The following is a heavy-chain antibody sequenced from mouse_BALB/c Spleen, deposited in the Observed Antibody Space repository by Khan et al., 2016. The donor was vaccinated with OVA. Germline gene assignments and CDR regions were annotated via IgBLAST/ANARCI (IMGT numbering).Heavy chain of an antibody. D-gene: IGHD1-1*02. CDR2: TNTYTGEP. CDR3: AIFWYTGTMHY. CDR1: GYNITNYG. J-gene: IGHJ4*01. Sequence: QIQLVQSGPDLKKPGETVKISCKASGYNITNYGMNWVKQGPGKGLKWMGWTNTYTGEPKYAEDFKGRVAISVETAASTAYLQINNLKNEDTATYFCAIFWYTGTMHYWGQGTSLPVSS. V-gene: IGHV9-3-1*01.